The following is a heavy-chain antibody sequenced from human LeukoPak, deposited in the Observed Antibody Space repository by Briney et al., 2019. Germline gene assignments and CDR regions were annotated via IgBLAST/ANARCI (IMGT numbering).Heavy chain of an antibody. J-gene: IGHJ3*02. CDR2: INAGNGNT. CDR3: ARDYYDSSGYVRAFDI. V-gene: IGHV1-3*01. CDR1: GYTFTSYA. Sequence: ASVKVSCKASGYTFTSYAMHWVRQAPGQRLEWMGWINAGNGNTKYSQKFQGRVTITRDTSASTAYMELSSLRSEDTAVYYCARDYYDSSGYVRAFDIWGQGTMVTVSS. D-gene: IGHD3-22*01.